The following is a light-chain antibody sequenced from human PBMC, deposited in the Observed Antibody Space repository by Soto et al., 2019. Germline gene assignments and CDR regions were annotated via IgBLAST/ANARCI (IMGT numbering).Light chain of an antibody. CDR2: AAS. Sequence: EIVMTQSPVTLSVSPGERATLSCRASQSVSSNLAWYQQKPGQAPRLLIYAASTRATGFPARFSGSGSGTEFTLTISSLQSEDFAVYYCQQYGSSGTFGRGTKVDI. CDR1: QSVSSN. CDR3: QQYGSSGT. V-gene: IGKV3-15*01. J-gene: IGKJ4*02.